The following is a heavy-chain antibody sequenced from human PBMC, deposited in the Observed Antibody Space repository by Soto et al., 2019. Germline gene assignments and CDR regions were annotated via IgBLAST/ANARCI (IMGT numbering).Heavy chain of an antibody. CDR1: GYTLTSYG. Sequence: ASVKVSCKASGYTLTSYGISWVRQAPGEGLEWMGWISAYNGNTNYAQKLQGRVTMTTDTSTSTAYMELRSLRSDDTAVYYCARDLRYYDFWSGSPHYGMDVWGQGTTVTVSS. CDR3: ARDLRYYDFWSGSPHYGMDV. D-gene: IGHD3-3*01. CDR2: ISAYNGNT. V-gene: IGHV1-18*01. J-gene: IGHJ6*02.